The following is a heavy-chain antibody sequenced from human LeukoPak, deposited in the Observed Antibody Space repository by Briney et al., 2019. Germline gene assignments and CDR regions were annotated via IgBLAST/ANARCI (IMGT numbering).Heavy chain of an antibody. CDR1: GFTFSSYG. V-gene: IGHV3-30*02. CDR3: AAHPSSAY. J-gene: IGHJ4*02. CDR2: IRYDGSNK. Sequence: GGSLRLSCAASGFTFSSYGMHWVRQAPGKGLEWVAFIRYDGSNKYYADSVKGRFTISRDNSKDTLYLQINSLRAEDTAVYCCAAHPSSAYWGRGTLVTVSS. D-gene: IGHD6-6*01.